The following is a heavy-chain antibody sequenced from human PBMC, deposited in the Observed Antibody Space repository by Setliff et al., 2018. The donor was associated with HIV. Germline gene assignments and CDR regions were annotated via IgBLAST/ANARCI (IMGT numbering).Heavy chain of an antibody. CDR3: AKDLGSYDSSGYPVGDFDY. J-gene: IGHJ4*02. CDR2: ISSSSSSI. D-gene: IGHD3-22*01. Sequence: GGSLRLSCAASGFTFSTYSLNWVRQAPGKGLEWISCISSSSSSIYYADSVKGRFTISRDNAKNSLYLQMNSLRAEDTAVYYCAKDLGSYDSSGYPVGDFDYWGQGTLVTVSS. CDR1: GFTFSTYS. V-gene: IGHV3-48*01.